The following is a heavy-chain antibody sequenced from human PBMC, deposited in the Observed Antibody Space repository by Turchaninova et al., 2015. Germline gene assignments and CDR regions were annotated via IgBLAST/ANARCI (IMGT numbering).Heavy chain of an antibody. D-gene: IGHD2/OR15-2a*01. J-gene: IGHJ4*02. CDR3: SRDGFRNSSL. CDR2: FDRDGRSI. CDR1: GFTLSAYW. Sequence: EVQVVESGGGLVQPGGSLRISCAASGFTLSAYWMSWVRQAPGKGLMWVSRFDRDGRSITYADSVKGRFTISEDNAKNTLYLQMNSLRAEYTAVYYCSRDGFRNSSLWGQGTLVTVSS. V-gene: IGHV3-74*03.